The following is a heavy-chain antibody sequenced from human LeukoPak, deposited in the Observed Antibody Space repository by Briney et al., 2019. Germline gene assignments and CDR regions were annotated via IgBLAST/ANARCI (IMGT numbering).Heavy chain of an antibody. V-gene: IGHV3-9*01. Sequence: GGTLRLSCAASGFTFDDYAMHWVRQAPGKGLEWVSGISWNSGSIGYADSVKGRFTISRDNAKNSLYLQMNSLRAEDTALYYCAKEGYFRGVTLSEKFDYWGQGTLVTVSS. CDR2: ISWNSGSI. CDR3: AKEGYFRGVTLSEKFDY. J-gene: IGHJ4*02. CDR1: GFTFDDYA. D-gene: IGHD3-10*02.